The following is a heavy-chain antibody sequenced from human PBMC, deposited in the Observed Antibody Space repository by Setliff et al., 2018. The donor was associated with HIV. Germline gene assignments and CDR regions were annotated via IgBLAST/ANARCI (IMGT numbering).Heavy chain of an antibody. CDR2: ISYDGSNK. Sequence: GGSLRLSCAASGFTFRNHAMHWVRQAPGKGLEWVAVISYDGSNKYYADSVKGRFTISRDISKNTLYLQMNSLRAEDTAVYYCARDSPNCSSTSCYGGLGYYYMDVWGKGTTVTVSS. CDR3: ARDSPNCSSTSCYGGLGYYYMDV. D-gene: IGHD2-2*01. CDR1: GFTFRNHA. V-gene: IGHV3-30*04. J-gene: IGHJ6*03.